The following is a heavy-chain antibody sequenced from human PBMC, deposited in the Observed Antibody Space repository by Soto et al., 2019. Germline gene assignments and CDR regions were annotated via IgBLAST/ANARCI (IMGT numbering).Heavy chain of an antibody. J-gene: IGHJ6*03. Sequence: ASVKVSCKASGYTFTSYGISWVRQAPGQGLEWMGWISAYNGNTNYAQKLQGRVTMTTDPSTSTAYMELRSLRSDDTAVYYCAGSTPSPYYYYYMDVWGKGTTVTVSS. CDR2: ISAYNGNT. CDR3: AGSTPSPYYYYYMDV. CDR1: GYTFTSYG. V-gene: IGHV1-18*01.